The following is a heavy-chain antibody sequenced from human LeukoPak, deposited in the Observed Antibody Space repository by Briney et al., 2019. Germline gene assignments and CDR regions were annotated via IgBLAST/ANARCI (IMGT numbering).Heavy chain of an antibody. V-gene: IGHV3-73*01. CDR3: TTTGYCSSTSCPLFDY. D-gene: IGHD2-2*01. CDR1: GFTFSGSA. J-gene: IGHJ4*02. Sequence: GGSLRLSCAASGFTFSGSAMHWVRQASGKGLEWVGRIRSKANSYATASAASVKGRFTISRDDSKNTAYLQMNSLKTEDTAVYYCTTTGYCSSTSCPLFDYWGQGTLVTVSS. CDR2: IRSKANSYAT.